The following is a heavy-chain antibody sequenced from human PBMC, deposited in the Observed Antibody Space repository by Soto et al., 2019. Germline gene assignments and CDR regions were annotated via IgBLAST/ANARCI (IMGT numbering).Heavy chain of an antibody. D-gene: IGHD3-22*01. CDR2: ISYDGSNK. CDR1: GFTFSSYG. Sequence: QVQLVESGGGVVQPGRSLRLSCAASGFTFSSYGMHWVRQAPGKGLEWVAVISYDGSNKYYADSVKGRFTISRDNSKNTLYLQMNSLRAEDTAVYYCAKDQDAYYYDSSGYPAFDYWGQGTLVTVSS. CDR3: AKDQDAYYYDSSGYPAFDY. J-gene: IGHJ4*02. V-gene: IGHV3-30*18.